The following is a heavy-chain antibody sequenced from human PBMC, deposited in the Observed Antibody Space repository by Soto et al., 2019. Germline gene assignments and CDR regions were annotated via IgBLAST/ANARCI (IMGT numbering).Heavy chain of an antibody. J-gene: IGHJ4*02. V-gene: IGHV3-43*01. CDR2: ITSDGGTT. CDR3: ANDSSLRYPDYDFDD. CDR1: GFSFDAYS. Sequence: EVQLVESGGVVVQPGGSLRLSCAASGFSFDAYSMHWIRQIPGKGLEWVSLITSDGGTTYYADSVKGRFAISRDNSKSSLFLPLNSLRPEDTAFYYCANDSSLRYPDYDFDDWGQGTLVTVSS. D-gene: IGHD4-17*01.